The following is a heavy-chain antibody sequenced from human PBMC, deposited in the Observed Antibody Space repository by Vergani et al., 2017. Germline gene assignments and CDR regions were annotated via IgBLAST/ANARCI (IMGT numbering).Heavy chain of an antibody. CDR2: IYHSGNT. CDR3: ARQGSSSELADY. CDR1: GYSITSVYY. J-gene: IGHJ4*02. Sequence: QVQLQESGPGLVKPSETLSLTCAVSGYSITSVYYWGWIRQPPGKGLEWIGTIYHSGNTYYNPSLKSRVTISVDTSNNQFSLQLRSVTAADTAFYYCARQGSSSELADYWGQGTLVTVSS. V-gene: IGHV4-38-2*01. D-gene: IGHD6-13*01.